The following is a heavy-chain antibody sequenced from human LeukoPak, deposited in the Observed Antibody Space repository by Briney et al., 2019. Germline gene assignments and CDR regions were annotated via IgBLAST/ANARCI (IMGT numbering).Heavy chain of an antibody. CDR3: AREVPPTELWFGDSGFDY. Sequence: ASVKVSCKASGYTFTSYYMHWVRRAPGQGLEWMGIINPSGGGTRYAQKFQGRVTMTSDTSTSTVYMELSSLRSEDTAVYYCAREVPPTELWFGDSGFDYWGQGTLVTVSS. V-gene: IGHV1-46*01. J-gene: IGHJ4*02. CDR2: INPSGGGT. D-gene: IGHD3-10*01. CDR1: GYTFTSYY.